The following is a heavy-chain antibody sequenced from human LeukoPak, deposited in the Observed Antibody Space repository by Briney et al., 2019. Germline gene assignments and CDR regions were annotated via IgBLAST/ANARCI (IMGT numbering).Heavy chain of an antibody. CDR1: GYTFTSYY. D-gene: IGHD3-3*01. CDR3: ARDVGPYDFWSGSKFDY. CDR2: INPSGGST. V-gene: IGHV1-46*01. J-gene: IGHJ4*02. Sequence: ASVTVSCKASGYTFTSYYMHWVRQAPGQGLEWMGIINPSGGSTSYAQKFQGRVTITADKSTSTAYMELSRLRSDDTAVYYCARDVGPYDFWSGSKFDYWGQGTLVTVSS.